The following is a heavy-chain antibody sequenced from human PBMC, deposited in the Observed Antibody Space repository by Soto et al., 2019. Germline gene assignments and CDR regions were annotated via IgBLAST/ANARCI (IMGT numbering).Heavy chain of an antibody. D-gene: IGHD6-13*01. CDR2: ISAYNGNT. CDR1: GYTFTRYG. Sequence: ASVKVSCKASGYTFTRYGISWVRQAPGQGLEWMGWISAYNGNTNYAQKLQGRVTMTTDTSTSTAYMELRSLRSDDTAVYYCARDGIAAADSYYYYGMDVWGQGTTVTVSS. V-gene: IGHV1-18*01. J-gene: IGHJ6*02. CDR3: ARDGIAAADSYYYYGMDV.